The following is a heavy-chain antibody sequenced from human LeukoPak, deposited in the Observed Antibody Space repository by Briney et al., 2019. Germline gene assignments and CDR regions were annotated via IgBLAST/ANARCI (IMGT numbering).Heavy chain of an antibody. D-gene: IGHD2-2*01. CDR2: ISSSSSYI. V-gene: IGHV3-21*01. Sequence: GGSLRLSCAASGFTFSSYSMNWVRQAPGKGLEWVSSISSSSSYIYYADSVKGRFTISRDNAKNSLYLQMNSLRAEDTAVYYCARADIVVVPAAAPNYYYMDVWGKGTTVTVSS. CDR3: ARADIVVVPAAAPNYYYMDV. J-gene: IGHJ6*03. CDR1: GFTFSSYS.